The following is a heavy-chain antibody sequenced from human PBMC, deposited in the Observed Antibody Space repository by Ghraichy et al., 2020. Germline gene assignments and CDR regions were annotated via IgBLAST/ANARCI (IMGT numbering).Heavy chain of an antibody. J-gene: IGHJ5*02. Sequence: SETLSLTCTVSGGSINGYIWSWIRQPPGKGLEWIGYIYDSGSVNYNPSLNSRVTISVDTSKNQFYLELTSVTAADTALYYCAKVTRIGRTRGSFTSWCQGTPVTVSS. CDR2: IYDSGSV. CDR1: GGSINGYI. D-gene: IGHD3-10*01. V-gene: IGHV4-59*01. CDR3: AKVTRIGRTRGSFTS.